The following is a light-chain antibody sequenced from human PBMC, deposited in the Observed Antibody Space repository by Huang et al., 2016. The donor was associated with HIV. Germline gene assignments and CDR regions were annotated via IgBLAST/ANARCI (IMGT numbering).Light chain of an antibody. CDR1: QSVLYTSNNKSH. CDR2: WAS. J-gene: IGKJ2*01. V-gene: IGKV4-1*01. Sequence: DIVLTQSPDSLTVSLGERATINCKSSQSVLYTSNNKSHLAWYQQKPGQPPTLLIYWASTREPGVPDRFSGSGSGTDFTLTIRSLQAEDVAVYYCQQYYSTPLYTFGQGTKLEIK. CDR3: QQYYSTPLYT.